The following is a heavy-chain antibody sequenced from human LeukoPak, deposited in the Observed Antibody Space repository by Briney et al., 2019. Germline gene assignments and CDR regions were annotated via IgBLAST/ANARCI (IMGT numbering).Heavy chain of an antibody. CDR1: GFTFSSYA. J-gene: IGHJ4*02. D-gene: IGHD3-10*01. V-gene: IGHV3-23*01. CDR3: AKGKEYYYGSGSYYDY. CDR2: ISGSGGST. Sequence: GGSLRLSCAASGFTFSSYAMSWVRQAPGKGLEWVSAISGSGGSTYYADSVEGRFTISRDNSKNTLYLQMNSLRAEDTAVYYCAKGKEYYYGSGSYYDYWGQGTLVTVSS.